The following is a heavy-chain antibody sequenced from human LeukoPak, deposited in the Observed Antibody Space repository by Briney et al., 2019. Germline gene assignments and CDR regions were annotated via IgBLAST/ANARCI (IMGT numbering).Heavy chain of an antibody. D-gene: IGHD3-10*01. Sequence: ASETLSLTCTVSSGAISSGAFYWGWIRQPPGKELEWIGSIYYSGSTYYNPSLKSRVTISVDTSKNQFSLKLSSVTAADTAVYYCARGRITMVRGVGNWFDPWGQETLVTVSS. CDR1: SGAISSGAFY. CDR3: ARGRITMVRGVGNWFDP. V-gene: IGHV4-39*07. J-gene: IGHJ5*02. CDR2: IYYSGST.